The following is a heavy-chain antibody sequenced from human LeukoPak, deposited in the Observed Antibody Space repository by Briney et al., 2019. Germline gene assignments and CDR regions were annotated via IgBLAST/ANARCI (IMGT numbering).Heavy chain of an antibody. Sequence: ASVKVSCKASGYTFTGYYMHWVRQAPGQGLEWMGRINPNSGGTNYAQKFQGRVTMTRDTSISTAYMELSRLRSDDTAVYYCARETTYYYGSSSLLSWGQGTLVTVSS. D-gene: IGHD3-10*01. J-gene: IGHJ4*02. CDR1: GYTFTGYY. CDR3: ARETTYYYGSSSLLS. V-gene: IGHV1-2*06. CDR2: INPNSGGT.